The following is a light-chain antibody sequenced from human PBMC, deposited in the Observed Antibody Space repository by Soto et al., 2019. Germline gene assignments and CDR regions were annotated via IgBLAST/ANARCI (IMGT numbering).Light chain of an antibody. J-gene: IGLJ3*02. Sequence: QSALTQPASVSGSPGHSITISCTGTNSDVGGYDYVSWYQQHPGEAPKLLIHEVSYRPSGVSNRFSGSKSGNTASLTISGLQAEDVADYYCSSYTSSNSLVFGGGTKVTVL. CDR1: NSDVGGYDY. CDR2: EVS. V-gene: IGLV2-14*01. CDR3: SSYTSSNSLV.